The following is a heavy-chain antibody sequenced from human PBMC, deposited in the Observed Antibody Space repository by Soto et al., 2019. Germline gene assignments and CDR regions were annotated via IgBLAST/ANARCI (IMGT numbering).Heavy chain of an antibody. J-gene: IGHJ4*02. D-gene: IGHD1-26*01. CDR2: ISGSGDST. CDR3: AKDYRGSSILPVDNGYFDY. V-gene: IGHV3-23*01. Sequence: AGGSLRLSCAASGLTFSSYAMSWVRQAPGKGLEWVSAISGSGDSTYYADSVKGRFSISRDNSKNTLYLQMNSLRAEDTAVYYCAKDYRGSSILPVDNGYFDYWGPGALVTVSS. CDR1: GLTFSSYA.